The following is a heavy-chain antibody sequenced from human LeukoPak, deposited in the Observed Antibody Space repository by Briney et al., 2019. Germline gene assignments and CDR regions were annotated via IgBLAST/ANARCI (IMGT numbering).Heavy chain of an antibody. CDR2: IKQDGSEK. D-gene: IGHD2-15*01. Sequence: GGSLRLSCAASGFTFSSYAMHWVRQAPGKGLEWVANIKQDGSEKYYVDSVKGRFTISRDNAKNSLYLQMNSLRAEDTAVYYCARAQYCSGGSCYYFDYWGQGTLVTVSS. CDR1: GFTFSSYA. CDR3: ARAQYCSGGSCYYFDY. J-gene: IGHJ4*02. V-gene: IGHV3-7*03.